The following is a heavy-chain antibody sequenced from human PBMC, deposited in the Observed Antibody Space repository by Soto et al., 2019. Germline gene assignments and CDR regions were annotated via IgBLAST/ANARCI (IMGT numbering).Heavy chain of an antibody. CDR3: ARDRVRVGATSPYYYGRDV. V-gene: IGHV3-21*01. CDR2: ISSSSSYI. J-gene: IGHJ6*02. D-gene: IGHD1-26*01. CDR1: GFTFSSYS. Sequence: EVQLVESGGGLVKPGGSLRLSCAASGFTFSSYSMNWVRQAPGKGLEWVSSISSSSSYIYYADSVKGRFTISRDNAKNSLYLQMNSLRAEDTAVYYCARDRVRVGATSPYYYGRDVWGQGTTVTVSS.